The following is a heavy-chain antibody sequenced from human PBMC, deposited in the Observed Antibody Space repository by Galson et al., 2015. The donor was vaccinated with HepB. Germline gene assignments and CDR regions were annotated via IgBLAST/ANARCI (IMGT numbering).Heavy chain of an antibody. J-gene: IGHJ6*02. V-gene: IGHV3-30-3*01. Sequence: SLRLSCAASGFTFSSYAMHWVRQAPGKGLEWVAVISYDGSNRYYADSVKGRFTISRDNSKNTLYLQMNSLRAEDTAVYYCARESVSYYYYGMDVWGQGTTVTVSS. D-gene: IGHD5/OR15-5a*01. CDR1: GFTFSSYA. CDR3: ARESVSYYYYGMDV. CDR2: ISYDGSNR.